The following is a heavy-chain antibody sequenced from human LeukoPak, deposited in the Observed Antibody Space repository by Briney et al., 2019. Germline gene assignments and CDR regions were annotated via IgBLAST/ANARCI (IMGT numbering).Heavy chain of an antibody. J-gene: IGHJ5*02. V-gene: IGHV4-34*01. CDR1: GGSFSGYY. CDR2: INHSGST. CDR3: ARGLPTHWFDP. Sequence: SETLSLTCAVYGGSFSGYYWSWIRQPPGKGLEWIGEINHSGSTNYNPSLKSRVTISVDTSRNQFSLKLSSVTAADTAVYYCARGLPTHWFDPWGQGTLVIVSS.